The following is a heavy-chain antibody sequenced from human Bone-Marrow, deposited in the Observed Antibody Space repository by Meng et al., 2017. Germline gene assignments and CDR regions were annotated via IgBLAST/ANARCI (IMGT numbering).Heavy chain of an antibody. Sequence: ASVKISCKASGDTFTSYDINWVRQATGKGLEWMGWMNPNSGNTGYAQKFQGRVTMTRNTSMSTAYMELSSLRSEDTAVYYCARTLTQWLVHPFDYWGQGTLVTVSS. CDR2: MNPNSGNT. J-gene: IGHJ4*02. CDR1: GDTFTSYD. CDR3: ARTLTQWLVHPFDY. V-gene: IGHV1-8*01. D-gene: IGHD6-19*01.